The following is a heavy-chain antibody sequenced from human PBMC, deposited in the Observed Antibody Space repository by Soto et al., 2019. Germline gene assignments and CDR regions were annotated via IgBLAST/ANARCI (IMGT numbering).Heavy chain of an antibody. D-gene: IGHD2-15*01. CDR1: GGSISSGGYY. CDR2: IYYSGST. J-gene: IGHJ4*02. CDR3: ARVDAATHNDY. Sequence: QVQLQESGPGLVKPSQTLSLTCTVSGGSISSGGYYWSWIRQHPGKGLEWIGYIYYSGSTYYNPSLQGXXTXSXXPPKNQFPLKPSSVTAADTAVYSCARVDAATHNDYWGQGNLVTVSS. V-gene: IGHV4-31*03.